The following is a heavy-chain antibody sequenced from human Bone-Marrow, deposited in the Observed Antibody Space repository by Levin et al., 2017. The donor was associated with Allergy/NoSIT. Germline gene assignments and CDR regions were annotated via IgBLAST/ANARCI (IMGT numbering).Heavy chain of an antibody. CDR2: IYYSGST. CDR3: ARGDGYAVDY. D-gene: IGHD5-24*01. V-gene: IGHV4-59*01. Sequence: LSQTLSLTCTVSGGSISSYYWSWIRQPPGKGLEWIGYIYYSGSTNYNPSLKSRVTISVDTSKNQFSLKLSSVTAADTAVYYCARGDGYAVDYWGQGTLVTVSS. J-gene: IGHJ4*02. CDR1: GGSISSYY.